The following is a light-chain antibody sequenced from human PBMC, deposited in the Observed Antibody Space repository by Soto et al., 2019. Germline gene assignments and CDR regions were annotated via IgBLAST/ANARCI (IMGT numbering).Light chain of an antibody. J-gene: IGLJ1*01. Sequence: QSVRTQPPSVSGSPGQSVTISCTGASSDVGSYNRVSWYQQFPATAPKPLIYEVSNRPSGVPDRFSGSKSGNTASLTISGLQADDEADYSCSSYTSSCTYVFGTGTKVTVL. CDR3: SSYTSSCTYV. CDR1: SSDVGSYNR. V-gene: IGLV2-18*02. CDR2: EVS.